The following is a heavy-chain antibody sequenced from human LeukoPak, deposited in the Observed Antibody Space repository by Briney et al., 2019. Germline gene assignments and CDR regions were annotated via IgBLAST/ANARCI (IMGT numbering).Heavy chain of an antibody. Sequence: GGSLRLSCAASGFTFSSYSMNWVPQAPGKGLEWVSSISSSSSYIYYADSVKGRFTISRDNAKNSLYLQMNSLRAEDTAVYYCARATLHSTSRPIYWGQGTLVTVSS. J-gene: IGHJ4*02. D-gene: IGHD2-2*01. CDR1: GFTFSSYS. V-gene: IGHV3-21*01. CDR2: ISSSSSYI. CDR3: ARATLHSTSRPIY.